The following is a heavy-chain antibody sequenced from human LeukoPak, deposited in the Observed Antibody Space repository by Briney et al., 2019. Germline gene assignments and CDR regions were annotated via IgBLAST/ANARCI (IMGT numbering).Heavy chain of an antibody. J-gene: IGHJ4*02. V-gene: IGHV1-69*06. CDR1: GGTFSSYA. CDR2: IIPIFGTA. D-gene: IGHD1-1*01. Sequence: ASVKVSCKASGGTFSSYASSWVRQARGQGREWMGGIIPIFGTANYAQKFQGRVTITADKSTSIAYMELSSLRAEDTAVYYCAREAPQGYAFDYWGQGTLVTVSP. CDR3: AREAPQGYAFDY.